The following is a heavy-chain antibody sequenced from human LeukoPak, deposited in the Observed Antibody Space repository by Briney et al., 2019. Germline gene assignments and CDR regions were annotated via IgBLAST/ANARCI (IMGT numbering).Heavy chain of an antibody. D-gene: IGHD2-8*01. V-gene: IGHV4-31*03. CDR2: IYYSGST. J-gene: IGHJ6*02. Sequence: PSQTLSLTCTVSGGSISSGGYCWSWIRQHPGKGLEWIGYIYYSGSTYYNPSLKSRVTISVDTSKNQFSLKLSSVTAADTAVYYCARTMASFYYYGMDVWGQGTRSPSP. CDR1: GGSISSGGYC. CDR3: ARTMASFYYYGMDV.